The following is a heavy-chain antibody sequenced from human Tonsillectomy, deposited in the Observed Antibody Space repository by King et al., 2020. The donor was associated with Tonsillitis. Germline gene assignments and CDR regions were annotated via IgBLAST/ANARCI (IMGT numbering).Heavy chain of an antibody. CDR3: AKDVAVAGGVLYFDY. CDR1: GFTFCSYA. CDR2: VSGSGGST. V-gene: IGHV3-23*04. Sequence: VQLVESGGGLVQPGGSLRLSCAASGFTFCSYAMSLVRQAPGKGLEWVSAVSGSGGSTYDADSVKGRFTISRDNSKNTLQLQMNSLRAEDTAVYYCAKDVAVAGGVLYFDYWGQGTLVTVSS. J-gene: IGHJ4*02. D-gene: IGHD6-19*01.